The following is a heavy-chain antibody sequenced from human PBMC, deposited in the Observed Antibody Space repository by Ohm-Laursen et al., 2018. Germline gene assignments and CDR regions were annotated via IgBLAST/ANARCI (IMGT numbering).Heavy chain of an antibody. V-gene: IGHV3-21*01. D-gene: IGHD5-12*01. J-gene: IGHJ4*02. Sequence: SLRLSCAASGFTFSIYSMNWVRQAPGKGLEWVSSISSTGSYYADSVKGRFTISRDNAKNTLYLQMNSLRGDDTAVYYCARAQRLVASANDYWGQGTLVTVSS. CDR3: ARAQRLVASANDY. CDR2: ISSTGS. CDR1: GFTFSIYS.